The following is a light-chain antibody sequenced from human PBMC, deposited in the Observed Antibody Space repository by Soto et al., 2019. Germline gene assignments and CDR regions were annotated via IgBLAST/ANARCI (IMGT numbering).Light chain of an antibody. Sequence: DIVMTQSPLSLPVTPGEPASISCRSSQSLLHSNGYNYLDWYLQKPGQSPQLLIYLGSNRASGVPDRCSGSGSGTDFTLKISRVEYEDVGVYYIMQPLQSWTVGQGPMVEIK. J-gene: IGKJ1*01. CDR3: MQPLQSWT. CDR1: QSLLHSNGYNY. CDR2: LGS. V-gene: IGKV2-28*01.